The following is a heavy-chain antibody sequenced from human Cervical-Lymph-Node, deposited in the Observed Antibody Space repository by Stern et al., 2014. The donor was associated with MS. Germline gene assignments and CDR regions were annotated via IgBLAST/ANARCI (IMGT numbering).Heavy chain of an antibody. V-gene: IGHV1-2*06. Sequence: VQLVQSGAEGKKPGASVKDSCKASGYTFTGYDMHWVRQAPGQGLEWIGRISPNSGGTNYAQKFQGRVTMTRDTSISTAYMELSRLRSDDTAVYYCARVGTTGTTSLDYWGQGTLVTVSP. D-gene: IGHD1-1*01. CDR1: GYTFTGYD. J-gene: IGHJ4*02. CDR3: ARVGTTGTTSLDY. CDR2: ISPNSGGT.